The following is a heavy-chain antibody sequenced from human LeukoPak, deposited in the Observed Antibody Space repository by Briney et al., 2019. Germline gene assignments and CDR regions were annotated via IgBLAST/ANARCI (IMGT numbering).Heavy chain of an antibody. Sequence: GASVKVSCKASGGTFSSYAISWVRQAPGQGLEWMGGIIPIFGTANYAQKFQGRVTITADKSTSTAYMELSSLRPEDTAVYYCARDSVAGRGGDYFDYWGQGTLVTVSS. CDR1: GGTFSSYA. J-gene: IGHJ4*02. CDR2: IIPIFGTA. V-gene: IGHV1-69*06. CDR3: ARDSVAGRGGDYFDY. D-gene: IGHD6-19*01.